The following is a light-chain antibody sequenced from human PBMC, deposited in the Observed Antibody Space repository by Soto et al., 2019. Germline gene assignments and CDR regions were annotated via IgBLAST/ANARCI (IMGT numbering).Light chain of an antibody. V-gene: IGKV4-1*01. CDR1: QSVLYSSNNKNY. CDR3: QQYYSTPLT. J-gene: IGKJ5*01. Sequence: EIVMTQSPDCLAVSLGERATINCKASQSVLYSSNNKNYLAWYQQKPGQPPKLLIYWASTRESGVPDRFSGSGSGTDFTLTISSLQAEDVALYYCQQYYSTPLTFGQGTRLEIK. CDR2: WAS.